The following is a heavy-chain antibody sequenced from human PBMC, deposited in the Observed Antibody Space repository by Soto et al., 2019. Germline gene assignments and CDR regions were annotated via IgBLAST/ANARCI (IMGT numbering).Heavy chain of an antibody. D-gene: IGHD5-18*01. CDR3: ARLHSHGTYGMDV. J-gene: IGHJ6*02. CDR2: ITPIFGTA. Sequence: SVKVSCKASGGSFTYTLSWVRQAPGQGLEWMGGITPIFGTANYAQKFQGRVTITADESTKTAYMELSTLRSEDTAVYYCARLHSHGTYGMDVWGQGTTVTVSS. V-gene: IGHV1-69*13. CDR1: GGSFTYT.